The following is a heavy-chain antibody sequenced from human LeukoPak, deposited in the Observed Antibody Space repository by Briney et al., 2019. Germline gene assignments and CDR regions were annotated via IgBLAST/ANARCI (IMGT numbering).Heavy chain of an antibody. CDR2: IHDTGST. Sequence: SETLSPTCIVSGSSVSTFYWSWLRQSPGTGLEWIGFIHDTGSTAYNPSLKSRVTISLETSKNQLSLMLTSVTAADTAMYYCARGSTDVYWYLDVWGRGTLVTVSS. CDR1: GSSVSTFY. D-gene: IGHD1-26*01. V-gene: IGHV4-59*02. J-gene: IGHJ2*01. CDR3: ARGSTDVYWYLDV.